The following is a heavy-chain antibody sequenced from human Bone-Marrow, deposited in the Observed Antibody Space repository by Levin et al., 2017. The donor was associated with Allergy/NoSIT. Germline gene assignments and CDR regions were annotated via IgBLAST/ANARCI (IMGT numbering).Heavy chain of an antibody. CDR3: AHRYCGSTDCFGLNWFDP. Sequence: SGPTLVKPTQTLTLTCTFSGFPLSLSGVGVGWIRQPPGKALEWLALIYWNDDKRYNPSLRSRLSITKDTSENQVVLTLTNMDPVDTGTYYCAHRYCGSTDCFGLNWFDPWGQGILVTVSS. CDR2: IYWNDDK. J-gene: IGHJ5*02. D-gene: IGHD2-2*01. V-gene: IGHV2-5*01. CDR1: GFPLSLSGVG.